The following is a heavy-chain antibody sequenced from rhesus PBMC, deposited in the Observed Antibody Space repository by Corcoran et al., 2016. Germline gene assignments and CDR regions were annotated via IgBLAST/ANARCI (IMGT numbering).Heavy chain of an antibody. D-gene: IGHD5-12*01. V-gene: IGHV3-100*02. CDR3: TRDFVDTATVTGLGDY. J-gene: IGHJ4*01. Sequence: DVQLVESGGGLVKPGGSLRLSCVASGFTFSSYEMHWVRQAPGKGLEWVSVISESGGNIYYADSVKGRFTISRDNAKNSLFLQMNSLRAEDTAVYYCTRDFVDTATVTGLGDYWGQGVLVTVSS. CDR1: GFTFSSYE. CDR2: ISESGGNI.